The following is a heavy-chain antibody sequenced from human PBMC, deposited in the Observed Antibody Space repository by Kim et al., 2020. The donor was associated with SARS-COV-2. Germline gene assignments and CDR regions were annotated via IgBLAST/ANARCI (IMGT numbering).Heavy chain of an antibody. D-gene: IGHD3-22*01. J-gene: IGHJ4*02. V-gene: IGHV4-39*01. CDR3: ATNSRGYIYFDL. Sequence: TYYNPSLKSRATVSVDTSKNQFSLRLASVTAADTAVFYCATNSRGYIYFDLWGQGILATVSS. CDR2: T.